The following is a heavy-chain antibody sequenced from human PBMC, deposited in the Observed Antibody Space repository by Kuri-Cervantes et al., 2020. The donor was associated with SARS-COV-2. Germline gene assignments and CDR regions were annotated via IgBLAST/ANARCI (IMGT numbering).Heavy chain of an antibody. D-gene: IGHD1-26*01. CDR3: ARRYSGSYGSYWFDP. V-gene: IGHV1-18*01. Sequence: ASVKVSCKASGGTFSSYGISWVRQAPGQGLEWMGWISAYNGNTNYAQKLQGRVTMTTDTSTSTAYMELRSLRSDDTAVYYCARRYSGSYGSYWFDPWGQGTLVTVSS. CDR1: GGTFSSYG. CDR2: ISAYNGNT. J-gene: IGHJ5*02.